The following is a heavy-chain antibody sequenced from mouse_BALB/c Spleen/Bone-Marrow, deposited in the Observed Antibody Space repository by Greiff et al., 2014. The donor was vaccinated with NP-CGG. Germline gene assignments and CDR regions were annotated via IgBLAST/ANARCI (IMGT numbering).Heavy chain of an antibody. CDR1: GFTLSSYG. J-gene: IGHJ4*01. CDR2: ISSGGSNT. V-gene: IGHV5-6*01. Sequence: EVQRVESGGDLVKPGGSLKLSCAASGFTLSSYGMSWGRQTPDKRLEWAATISSGGSNTYYPDSVKGRFTISRDNAKNTLYLQMSSLKSEDTAMYYCARHQRYYAMDYWGQGTSVTVSS. CDR3: ARHQRYYAMDY.